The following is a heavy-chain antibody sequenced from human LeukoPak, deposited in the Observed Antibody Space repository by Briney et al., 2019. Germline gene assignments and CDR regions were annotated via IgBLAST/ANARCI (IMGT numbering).Heavy chain of an antibody. Sequence: GRSLRLSCAASGFTFDDYAMHWVRQAPGKGLEWVSGISWNSGSIGYEDSVKGRFTISRDNAKNSLCLQMNSLRAEDTALYYCARAHRPSIDMIVVASRLLDAFDIWGQGTMVTVSS. D-gene: IGHD3-22*01. CDR1: GFTFDDYA. CDR3: ARAHRPSIDMIVVASRLLDAFDI. CDR2: ISWNSGSI. V-gene: IGHV3-9*01. J-gene: IGHJ3*02.